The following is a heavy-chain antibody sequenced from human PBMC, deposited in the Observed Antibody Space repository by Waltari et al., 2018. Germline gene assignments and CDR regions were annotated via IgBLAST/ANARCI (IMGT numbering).Heavy chain of an antibody. CDR3: ASQTAGNDWFDP. J-gene: IGHJ5*02. CDR2: INPNSGDT. V-gene: IGHV1-2*02. Sequence: QVQLVQSGAEVKKPGASVKVSCKASGYTFTGYYMHWVRQAPGQGLEWMGWINPNSGDTNYAQKFQGRVTMTRDTSISTAYMELSRLRSDDTAVYYCASQTAGNDWFDPWGQGTLVTVSS. D-gene: IGHD6-13*01. CDR1: GYTFTGYY.